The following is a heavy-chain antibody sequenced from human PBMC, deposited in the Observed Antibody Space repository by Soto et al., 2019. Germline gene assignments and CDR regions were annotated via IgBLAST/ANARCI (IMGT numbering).Heavy chain of an antibody. Sequence: SETLSLTCTVSGGSISSGGYYWSWIRQHPGKGLEWIGYIYYSGSTYYNPSLKSRVTISVDTSKNQFSLKLSSVTAADTAVYYCARDADPDFYSSYGMDVWGQGTTVTVSS. CDR3: ARDADPDFYSSYGMDV. J-gene: IGHJ6*02. CDR2: IYYSGST. V-gene: IGHV4-31*03. CDR1: GGSISSGGYY. D-gene: IGHD4-4*01.